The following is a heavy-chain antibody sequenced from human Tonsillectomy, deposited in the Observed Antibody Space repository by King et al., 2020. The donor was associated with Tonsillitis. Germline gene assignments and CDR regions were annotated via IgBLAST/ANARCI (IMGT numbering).Heavy chain of an antibody. V-gene: IGHV3-30*18. CDR1: GFMFNNYA. CDR2: ISYDGSNE. J-gene: IGHJ6*02. D-gene: IGHD3-16*02. Sequence: HVQLVESGGGVVQPGGSLRLSCAVSGFMFNNYAMHWVRRAPGKGPEWLAVISYDGSNEYYAESVKGRFTISRDNSKNTLYLHMNSLRTEDTAVYYCANLIAGIGTEQYYGIDVWGQGTAAIVSS. CDR3: ANLIAGIGTEQYYGIDV.